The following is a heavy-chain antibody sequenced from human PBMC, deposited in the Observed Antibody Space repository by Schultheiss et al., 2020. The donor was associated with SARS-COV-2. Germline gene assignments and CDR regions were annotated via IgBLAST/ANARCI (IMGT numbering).Heavy chain of an antibody. J-gene: IGHJ4*02. D-gene: IGHD3-10*01. CDR3: ARDRGRGAFSTDDFDY. CDR2: INSDGSGT. Sequence: GGSLRLSCAASGFTFSNYWMHWVRQAPGKGLVWVSRINSDGSGTNYGDSVKGRFIVSRDNAKNTLHLQMNSPRTDDTAVYYCARDRGRGAFSTDDFDYWGQGTLVTVSS. CDR1: GFTFSNYW. V-gene: IGHV3-74*01.